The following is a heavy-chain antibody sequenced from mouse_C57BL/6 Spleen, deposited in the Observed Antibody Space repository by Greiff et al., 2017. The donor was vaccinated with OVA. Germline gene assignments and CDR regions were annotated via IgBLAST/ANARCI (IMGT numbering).Heavy chain of an antibody. Sequence: VQLQQSGAELVRPGASVTLSCKASGYTFTDYEMHWVKQTPVHGLEWIGAIDPETGGTAYNQKFKGKAILTADKSSSTAYMELRSLTSEDSAVYYCTRDSSGYVDYWGQVTTLTVSS. V-gene: IGHV1-15*01. CDR1: GYTFTDYE. D-gene: IGHD3-2*02. CDR2: IDPETGGT. CDR3: TRDSSGYVDY. J-gene: IGHJ2*01.